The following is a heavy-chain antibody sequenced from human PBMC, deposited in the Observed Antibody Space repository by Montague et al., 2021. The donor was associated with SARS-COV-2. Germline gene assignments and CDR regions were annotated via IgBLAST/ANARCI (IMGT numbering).Heavy chain of an antibody. J-gene: IGHJ4*02. D-gene: IGHD7-27*01. CDR2: IYYSGTT. CDR1: GGSIISSFY. CDR3: ARVSHWGDFFDS. Sequence: SETLSLTCIVSGGSIISSFYWSWIRQPPGTGLEWVGYIYYSGTTNYNPSLKSRVTISVDTSKNQFSLKLTSVTAADTAVYYCARVSHWGDFFDSWGQGGLVTVSS. V-gene: IGHV4-59*01.